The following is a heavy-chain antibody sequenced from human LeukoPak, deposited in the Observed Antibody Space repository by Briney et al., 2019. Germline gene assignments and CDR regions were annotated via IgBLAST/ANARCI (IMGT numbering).Heavy chain of an antibody. J-gene: IGHJ1*01. CDR3: ARVQGGYFPEYFQH. CDR1: GGSISSYY. CDR2: IYYSGST. Sequence: SETLSLTCTVSGGSISSYYWSWIRQPPGKGLEWIGYIYYSGSTNYDPSLKSRVTISVDTSKNQFSLKLSSVTAADTAVYYRARVQGGYFPEYFQHWGQGTLVTVTS. D-gene: IGHD3-22*01. V-gene: IGHV4-59*01.